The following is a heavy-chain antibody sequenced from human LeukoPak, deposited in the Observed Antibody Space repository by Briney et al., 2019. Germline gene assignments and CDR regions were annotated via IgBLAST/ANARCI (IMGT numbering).Heavy chain of an antibody. Sequence: GGSLRLSCAASGFTFSSYALNWVRQAPGKGLEWVSTINTGGSTFYADSVKGRFTISRDNSRNTLYLQMDSLRAEDTAVYYCAPDPNKWLRNYWGQGTLVTVSS. J-gene: IGHJ4*02. CDR1: GFTFSSYA. CDR2: INTGGST. D-gene: IGHD5-12*01. CDR3: APDPNKWLRNY. V-gene: IGHV3-23*01.